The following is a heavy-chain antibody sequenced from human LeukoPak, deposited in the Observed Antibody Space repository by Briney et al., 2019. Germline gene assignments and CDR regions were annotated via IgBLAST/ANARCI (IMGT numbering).Heavy chain of an antibody. Sequence: GGSLRLSCVASGFTLSSYSTHWVRQPPGRGLEFVSAISYNEADTYYANSVKGRFTISRDISKNTLYLQMGSLRPDDMGVYYCARVDYGSGCDSWGQGTLVTVSS. J-gene: IGHJ4*02. D-gene: IGHD6-19*01. V-gene: IGHV3-64*01. CDR2: ISYNEADT. CDR1: GFTLSSYS. CDR3: ARVDYGSGCDS.